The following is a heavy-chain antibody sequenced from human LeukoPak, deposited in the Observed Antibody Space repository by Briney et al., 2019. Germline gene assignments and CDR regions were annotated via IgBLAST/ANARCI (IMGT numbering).Heavy chain of an antibody. D-gene: IGHD1-1*01. V-gene: IGHV3-21*01. Sequence: GGSLRLSCAASGFTFSSYSMNWVRQAPGKGLEWVSSISSSSYIYYADSVKGRFTISRDNAKNSLYLQMNSLRAEDTAVYYCARDSGYRRNYYGMDVWGQGTTVTVSS. CDR2: ISSSSYI. J-gene: IGHJ6*02. CDR1: GFTFSSYS. CDR3: ARDSGYRRNYYGMDV.